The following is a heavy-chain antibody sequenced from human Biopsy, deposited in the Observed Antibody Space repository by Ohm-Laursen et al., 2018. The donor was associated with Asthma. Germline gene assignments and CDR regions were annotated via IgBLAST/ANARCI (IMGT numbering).Heavy chain of an antibody. CDR2: LIPVLGTP. V-gene: IGHV1-69*13. J-gene: IGHJ4*02. CDR3: ARGPEYVRSSGALDY. D-gene: IGHD2-2*01. CDR1: GDPFSNYA. Sequence: EASVKVSCKASGDPFSNYAISWVRQAPGQGLEWMGGLIPVLGTPDHAQMFEGRVTITADESTSTAYMELSSLSSEDTALYYCARGPEYVRSSGALDYWGQGTLVTVSS.